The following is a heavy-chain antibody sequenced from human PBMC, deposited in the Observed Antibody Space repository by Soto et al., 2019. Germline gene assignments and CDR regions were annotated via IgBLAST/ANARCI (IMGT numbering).Heavy chain of an antibody. V-gene: IGHV1-18*01. Sequence: QVQLVQSGPEVKMPGASVKVSCETSGYTFTAYGLAWLRQAPGQRPEWMGWVGTNNANTNYAQKFRGRVTMTTDTSTTTTVMELRSLTSDDTAVYYCARELYRDSSAYYSFAYWGQGTLVTVSS. CDR2: VGTNNANT. D-gene: IGHD3-22*01. CDR1: GYTFTAYG. J-gene: IGHJ4*02. CDR3: ARELYRDSSAYYSFAY.